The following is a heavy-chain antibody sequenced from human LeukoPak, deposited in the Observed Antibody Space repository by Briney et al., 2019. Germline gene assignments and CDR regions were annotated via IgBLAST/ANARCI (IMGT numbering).Heavy chain of an antibody. Sequence: SETLSLTCTVSGGSINSVDYYWGWIRQSPGRGLEWIGSLDYTGSTYYNPSLKSRVTISVDMSKNQIFLNLRSVTAADTAVYYCEGNPSRLDYGRRIIGDYGMDVWGRGTTVTVSS. V-gene: IGHV4-39*01. J-gene: IGHJ6*02. CDR3: EGNPSRLDYGRRIIGDYGMDV. CDR1: GGSINSVDYY. CDR2: LDYTGST. D-gene: IGHD4-17*01.